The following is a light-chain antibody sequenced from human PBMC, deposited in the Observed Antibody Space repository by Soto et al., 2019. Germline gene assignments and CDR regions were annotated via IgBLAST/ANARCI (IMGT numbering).Light chain of an antibody. J-gene: IGLJ1*01. CDR3: AAWDDSLSGLYV. CDR1: SSNIGSNY. Sequence: QSVLTQPPSASGTPGQMDTISCSGSSSNIGSNYVYWYQQLPGTAPKLLIYRNNQRPSGVPDRFSGSKSGTSASLAISGLRSEDEADYYCAAWDDSLSGLYVFGTGTKVTVL. V-gene: IGLV1-47*01. CDR2: RNN.